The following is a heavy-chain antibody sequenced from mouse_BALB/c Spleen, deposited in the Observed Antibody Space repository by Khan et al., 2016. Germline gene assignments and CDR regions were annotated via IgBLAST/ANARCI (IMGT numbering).Heavy chain of an antibody. D-gene: IGHD3-2*02. V-gene: IGHV14-1*02. CDR1: GFNIKDYY. J-gene: IGHJ3*01. CDR3: AGENGHRALRGFDD. Sequence: VQLQQSGAGLVRPGALLKLSCTASGFNIKDYYLHWVKQRPAQGLEWVGGLVPENGHTIYNPKFQGKASMTTDTSSNTAFLQLNSVTSEDTATSYCAGENGHRALRGFDDWSQGTLVTVSA. CDR2: LVPENGHT.